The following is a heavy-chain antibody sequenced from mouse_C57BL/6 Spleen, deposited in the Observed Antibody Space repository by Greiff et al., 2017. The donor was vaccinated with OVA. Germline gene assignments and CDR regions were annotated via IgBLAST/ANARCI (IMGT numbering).Heavy chain of an antibody. Sequence: EVKLVESGAELVRPGASVKLSCTASGFNIKDDYMHWVKQRPEQGLEWIGWIDPENGDTEYASKFQGKATITADTSSNTAYLQLSSLTSEDTAVYYCSYGNYWYFDVWGTGTTVTVSS. CDR2: IDPENGDT. J-gene: IGHJ1*03. CDR3: SYGNYWYFDV. D-gene: IGHD2-1*01. CDR1: GFNIKDDY. V-gene: IGHV14-4*01.